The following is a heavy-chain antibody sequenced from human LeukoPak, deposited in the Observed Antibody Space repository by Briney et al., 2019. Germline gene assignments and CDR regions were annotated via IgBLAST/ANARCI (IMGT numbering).Heavy chain of an antibody. Sequence: GGSLRLSCAASGFTFSTYWMHWVRQAPGKGLLWVSRINTDGSITNYADSVKGRFTTSRDNAKNTLYLQMNSLRSEDTAVYYCARVPPSVGEATSEYFQDWGQGTLVTVSS. CDR2: INTDGSIT. V-gene: IGHV3-74*01. CDR3: ARVPPSVGEATSEYFQD. CDR1: GFTFSTYW. J-gene: IGHJ1*01. D-gene: IGHD1-26*01.